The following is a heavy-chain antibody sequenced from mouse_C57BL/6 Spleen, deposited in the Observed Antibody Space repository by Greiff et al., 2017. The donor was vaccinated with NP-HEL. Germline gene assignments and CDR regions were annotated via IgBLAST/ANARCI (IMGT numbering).Heavy chain of an antibody. V-gene: IGHV5-17*01. CDR1: GFTFSDYG. J-gene: IGHJ3*01. CDR3: ARKDGSSSFAY. CDR2: ISSGSSTI. Sequence: DVHLVESGGGLVKPGGSLKLSCAASGFTFSDYGMHWVRQAPEKGLEWVAYISSGSSTIYYADTVKGRFTISRDNAKNTLFLQMTSLRSEDTAMYYCARKDGSSSFAYWGQGTLVTVSA. D-gene: IGHD1-1*01.